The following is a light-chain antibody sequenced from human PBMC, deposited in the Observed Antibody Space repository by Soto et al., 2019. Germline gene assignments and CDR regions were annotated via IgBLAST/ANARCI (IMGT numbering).Light chain of an antibody. CDR2: EVS. CDR1: SSDVGDESY. J-gene: IGLJ2*01. V-gene: IGLV2-8*01. CDR3: SSFAGSPVV. Sequence: QSALTQPPSASGSPGQSVTITCSGTSSDVGDESYVSWYQQHPGKVPKLILYEVSKRPSGVPDRFSGSRSGNTASLTVSGLQAEDEADYYCSSFAGSPVVFGGGTQLTVL.